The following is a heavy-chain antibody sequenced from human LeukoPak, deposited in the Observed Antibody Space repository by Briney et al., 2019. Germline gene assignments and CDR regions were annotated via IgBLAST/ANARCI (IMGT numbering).Heavy chain of an antibody. CDR2: TYYRSKWFN. CDR3: AREHSNGWYTLGAFDI. CDR1: GDSVSTNNVA. V-gene: IGHV6-1*01. Sequence: SQTLSLTCAISGDSVSTNNVAWNWLRQSPSRGLEWLARTYYRSKWFNDYAVSVQSRITINPDTSKNQFSLQLNSVTPEDTAVYYCAREHSNGWYTLGAFDIWGQGTMVTVSS. J-gene: IGHJ3*02. D-gene: IGHD6-19*01.